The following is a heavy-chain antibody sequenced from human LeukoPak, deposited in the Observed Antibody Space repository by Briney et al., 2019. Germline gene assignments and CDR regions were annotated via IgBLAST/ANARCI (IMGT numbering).Heavy chain of an antibody. CDR3: ARGMGSCSYSAGYYIDF. V-gene: IGHV1-8*01. CDR2: MNPNSGNT. Sequence: ASVKVSCMDSRYTFNSYEFKWVRQATGQGLEWMGWMNPNSGNTGYAQKFQGRVTMTRNTSISTAYMELSSLRSEDTAVYYCARGMGSCSYSAGYYIDFWGKGTLVTVSS. J-gene: IGHJ4*01. CDR1: RYTFNSYE. D-gene: IGHD3-22*01.